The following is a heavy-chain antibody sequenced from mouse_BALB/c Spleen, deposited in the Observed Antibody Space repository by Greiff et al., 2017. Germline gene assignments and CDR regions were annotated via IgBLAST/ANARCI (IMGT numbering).Heavy chain of an antibody. CDR3: ARWGYYGSSFHWYFDV. J-gene: IGHJ1*01. D-gene: IGHD1-1*01. CDR1: GYAFSSSW. Sequence: QVQLQQSGPELVKPGASVKISCKASGYAFSSSWMNWVKQRPGQGLEWIGRIYPGDGDTNYNGKFKGKATLTADKSSSTAYMQLSSLTSVDSAVYFGARWGYYGSSFHWYFDVWGAGTKVTVSS. CDR2: IYPGDGDT. V-gene: IGHV1-82*01.